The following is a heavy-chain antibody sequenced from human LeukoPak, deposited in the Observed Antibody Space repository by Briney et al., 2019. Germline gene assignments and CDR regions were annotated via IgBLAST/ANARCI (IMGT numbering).Heavy chain of an antibody. D-gene: IGHD4-23*01. CDR1: GFTFTSST. CDR2: IVVGSGNT. Sequence: SVKVSCKASGFTFTSSTVQWVRQARGQRLEWIGWIVVGSGNTNYAQKFQERVTITRDMSTSTAYMELSSLRSEDTAVYYCAADYGPDYGGTLDYWGQGTLVTVSS. CDR3: AADYGPDYGGTLDY. J-gene: IGHJ4*02. V-gene: IGHV1-58*01.